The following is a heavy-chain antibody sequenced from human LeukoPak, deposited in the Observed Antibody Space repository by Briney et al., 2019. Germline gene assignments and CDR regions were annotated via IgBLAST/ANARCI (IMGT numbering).Heavy chain of an antibody. D-gene: IGHD3-22*01. J-gene: IGHJ2*01. CDR3: AKNRDRGVPTYYYDSSGSSHFDL. CDR2: IWYDGINK. Sequence: PGRSLRLSCVASGFTFSSHGMHWVRQAPGKGLEWVAIIWYDGINKYYADSVKGRFTISRDNSKNTLYLQMNSLRAEDTAVYYCAKNRDRGVPTYYYDSSGSSHFDLWGRGTLVTVSS. V-gene: IGHV3-33*06. CDR1: GFTFSSHG.